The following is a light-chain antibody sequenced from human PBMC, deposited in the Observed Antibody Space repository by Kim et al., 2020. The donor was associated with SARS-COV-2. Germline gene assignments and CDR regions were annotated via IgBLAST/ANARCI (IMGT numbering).Light chain of an antibody. V-gene: IGLV2-14*03. CDR2: DVS. Sequence: QSALTQPASVSGSPGQSITISCTGSSSDIGTYRYVSWYQQHPGKAPKLIIYDVSERPSGVSYRFSGSKSDNTASLTISGLQAEDEGDYYCSSYIRSSSFAFGGGTQLTVL. CDR3: SSYIRSSSFA. J-gene: IGLJ3*02. CDR1: SSDIGTYRY.